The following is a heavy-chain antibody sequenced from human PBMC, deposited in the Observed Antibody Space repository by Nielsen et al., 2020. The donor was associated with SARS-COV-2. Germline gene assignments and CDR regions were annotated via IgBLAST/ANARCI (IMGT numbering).Heavy chain of an antibody. J-gene: IGHJ4*02. D-gene: IGHD6-19*01. Sequence: GGSLRLSCAASGFTFDDYAMHWVRQAPGKGLEWVSGIRWNSGKIGYADSVKGRFTISRDNAKNSLYLQMNSLRTEDTALYYCAKGSSSSGWYPAHWGQGTLVTVSS. CDR2: IRWNSGKI. V-gene: IGHV3-9*01. CDR1: GFTFDDYA. CDR3: AKGSSSSGWYPAH.